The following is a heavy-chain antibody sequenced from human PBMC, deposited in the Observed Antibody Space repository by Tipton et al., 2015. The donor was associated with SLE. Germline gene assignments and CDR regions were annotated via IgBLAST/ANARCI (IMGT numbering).Heavy chain of an antibody. Sequence: QLVQSGAEVKKPGSSVKVSCKASKYTFTGYYMHWVRQAPGQGLEWMGRINPNSGGTNYAQKFQGRVTMTRDTSISTAYMELSSLTHDDSAGYYCARAGDSAWFSHTFDYWGQGTLVTVSS. J-gene: IGHJ4*02. CDR1: KYTFTGYY. V-gene: IGHV1-2*06. CDR3: ARAGDSAWFSHTFDY. D-gene: IGHD3-10*01. CDR2: INPNSGGT.